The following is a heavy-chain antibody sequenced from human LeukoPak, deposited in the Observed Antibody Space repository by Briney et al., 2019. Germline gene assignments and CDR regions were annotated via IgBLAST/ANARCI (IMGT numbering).Heavy chain of an antibody. CDR2: ISDSGGST. J-gene: IGHJ5*02. CDR1: GFTFSNYD. Sequence: GGSLRLSCAASGFTFSNYDMSWVRQAPGKGLEWVSSISDSGGSTYYADSVKGRFTISRDNSKNTLYLQMTNLRAADTAVYYCAKDLSRAVAADWFDPWDKGSLVTVSS. V-gene: IGHV3-23*01. D-gene: IGHD6-19*01. CDR3: AKDLSRAVAADWFDP.